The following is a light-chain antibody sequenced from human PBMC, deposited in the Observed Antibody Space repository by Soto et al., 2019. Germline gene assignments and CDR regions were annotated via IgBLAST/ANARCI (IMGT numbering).Light chain of an antibody. V-gene: IGLV3-21*02. CDR3: QVWYSSTDLYV. Sequence: SYELTQPPSVSVAPGQTARINCGGNNIGSESVHWYQQRPGQAPVLVVYDDSDRPSGIPERFSGSNSANTATLTISRVEAGDEADYYCQVWYSSTDLYVFGSGTKLTVL. CDR1: NIGSES. CDR2: DDS. J-gene: IGLJ1*01.